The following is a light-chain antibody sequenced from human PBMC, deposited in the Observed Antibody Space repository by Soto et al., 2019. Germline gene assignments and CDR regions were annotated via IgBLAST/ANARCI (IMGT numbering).Light chain of an antibody. CDR3: GTWDSSRSGYVV. J-gene: IGLJ2*01. CDR2: ESD. V-gene: IGLV1-51*02. CDR1: FSNIGNNY. Sequence: QSVLTQPPSVSAAPGQRVTISCSGSFSNIGNNYVSWYQQVPGTAPKLLIYESDKRPSGVPDRVSGSKSGTSATLGITGLETGDEADYYCGTWDSSRSGYVVFGGGTKLTVL.